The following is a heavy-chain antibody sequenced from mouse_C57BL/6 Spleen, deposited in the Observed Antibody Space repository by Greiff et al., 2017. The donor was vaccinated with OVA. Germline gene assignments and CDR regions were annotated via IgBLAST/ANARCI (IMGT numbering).Heavy chain of an antibody. CDR1: GYTFTDYE. CDR3: TEDYGSREGFAY. CDR2: IDPETGGT. J-gene: IGHJ3*01. D-gene: IGHD1-1*01. Sequence: QVQLQQSGAELVRPGASVTLSCKASGYTFTDYEMHWVKQTPVHGLEWIGAIDPETGGTAYNQKFKGKAILTADKSSSTAYLALRSLTSEDSAVYYCTEDYGSREGFAYWGQGTLVTVSA. V-gene: IGHV1-15*01.